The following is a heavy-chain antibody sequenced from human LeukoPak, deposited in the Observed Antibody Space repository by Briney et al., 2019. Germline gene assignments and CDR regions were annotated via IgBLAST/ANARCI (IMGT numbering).Heavy chain of an antibody. Sequence: GASVKVSCKASGYTFTGYYMHWVRQAPGQGLEWMGWINPNSGGTNYAQKFQGRVTMTRDTSISTAYMELSRLRSDDTAVYHCARFGYGEIRGQLDLERRYYYYGMDVWGQGTTVTVSS. CDR3: ARFGYGEIRGQLDLERRYYYYGMDV. V-gene: IGHV1-2*02. CDR2: INPNSGGT. J-gene: IGHJ6*02. D-gene: IGHD1-1*01. CDR1: GYTFTGYY.